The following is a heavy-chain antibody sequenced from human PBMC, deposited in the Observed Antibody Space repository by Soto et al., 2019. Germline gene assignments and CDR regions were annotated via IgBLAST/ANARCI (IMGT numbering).Heavy chain of an antibody. CDR3: ARDRSGWYGLDY. CDR2: TYYGSKWYN. V-gene: IGHV6-1*01. D-gene: IGHD6-19*01. J-gene: IGHJ4*02. Sequence: SQTLSLTCAISGDSVSSNNAAWNWIRQSPSRGLEWLGRTYYGSKWYNDYAVSVKSRITIKPDTSKNQVSLQLNSVTPEETAVYYCARDRSGWYGLDYWPQGTLVTVSS. CDR1: GDSVSSNNAA.